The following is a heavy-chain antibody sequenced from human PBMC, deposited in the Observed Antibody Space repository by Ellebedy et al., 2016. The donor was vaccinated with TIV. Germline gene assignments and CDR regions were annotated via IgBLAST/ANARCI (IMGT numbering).Heavy chain of an antibody. D-gene: IGHD3-3*01. V-gene: IGHV3-7*01. CDR3: ARGFGIDY. J-gene: IGHJ4*02. CDR1: GFTFSSYW. Sequence: GESLKISCAASGFTFSSYWMSWVRQAPGKGLEWVANIKPDGSEKYYVDSVKGRFTISRDNAKNSLYLQMDSLRAEDTAVYFCARGFGIDYWGQGTLVTVSS. CDR2: IKPDGSEK.